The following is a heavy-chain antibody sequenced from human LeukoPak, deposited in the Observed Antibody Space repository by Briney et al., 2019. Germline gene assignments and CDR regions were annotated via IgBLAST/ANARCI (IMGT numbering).Heavy chain of an antibody. CDR3: TTETAVDY. V-gene: IGHV3-15*01. CDR1: GFTFSSAW. Sequence: GGSLRLSCAASGFTFSSAWMNWVRQAPGKGLEWVGRIKRETDGGTTDYAAPVKGRFTISRNDSKNTLFLQMNSLKIEDTAVYCCTTETAVDYWGQGALVIVSS. J-gene: IGHJ4*02. CDR2: IKRETDGGTT. D-gene: IGHD1-1*01.